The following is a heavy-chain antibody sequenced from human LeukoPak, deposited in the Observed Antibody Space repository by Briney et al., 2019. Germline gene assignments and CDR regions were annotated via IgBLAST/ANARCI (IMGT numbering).Heavy chain of an antibody. CDR3: AKFQQLQPEYFQH. CDR1: GYTFVTYY. J-gene: IGHJ1*01. CDR2: INPSGGGT. Sequence: GASVKVSCKASGYTFVTYYMHWVRQAPGQGLEWMGIINPSGGGTTYAQKFQGRVTVTMDTSTRTVYLELSRLRSEDTAVYYCAKFQQLQPEYFQHWGQGTLVTVSS. D-gene: IGHD6-13*01. V-gene: IGHV1-46*01.